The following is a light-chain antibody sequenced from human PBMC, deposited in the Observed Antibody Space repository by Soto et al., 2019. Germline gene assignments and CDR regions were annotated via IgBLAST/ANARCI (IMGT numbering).Light chain of an antibody. CDR1: QSISTY. CDR2: AAS. V-gene: IGKV1-39*01. Sequence: DIQITQSPSSLSSSVGDRVTITCRASQSISTYLTWYQQKPGKAPKLLIYAASSLQGGVPSRFSGSGSGTDFTLTISSLQPEDFATYYCQQSYTTPWTFGQGTKVDIK. CDR3: QQSYTTPWT. J-gene: IGKJ1*01.